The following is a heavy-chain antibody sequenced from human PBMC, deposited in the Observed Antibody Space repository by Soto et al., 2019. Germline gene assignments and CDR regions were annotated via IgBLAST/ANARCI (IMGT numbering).Heavy chain of an antibody. CDR2: IGRKANNYAT. CDR1: GFIFSGYA. V-gene: IGHV3-73*02. Sequence: EVHLVQSGGGLVQPGGSLKLSCAASGFIFSGYAMHWVRQASGKGLEWVGRIGRKANNYATEYAASVERRFTISRDESTTTTFLLIISLKSEDTAVYFCARQRLIVTPIDNWGQLTLVAVSS. D-gene: IGHD3-22*01. J-gene: IGHJ4*02. CDR3: ARQRLIVTPIDN.